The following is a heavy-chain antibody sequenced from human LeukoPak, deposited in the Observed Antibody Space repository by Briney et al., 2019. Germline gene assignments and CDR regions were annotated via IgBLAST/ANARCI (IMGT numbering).Heavy chain of an antibody. V-gene: IGHV4-34*01. CDR3: ERGHSPGIAVAANYYCYGMDV. D-gene: IGHD6-19*01. J-gene: IGHJ6*02. CDR1: GGSFSGYY. Sequence: SETLSLTCAVYGGSFSGYYWGWIRQAPGKGLEWIGGINHSGSTNYNPSLKSRLTISVDTSKNQFSLKLSSVTAADTGVYYCERGHSPGIAVAANYYCYGMDVWGQGTTVTVSS. CDR2: INHSGST.